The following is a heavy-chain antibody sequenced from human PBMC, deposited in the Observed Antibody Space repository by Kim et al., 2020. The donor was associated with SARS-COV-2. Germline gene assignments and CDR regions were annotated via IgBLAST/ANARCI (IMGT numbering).Heavy chain of an antibody. Sequence: SETLSLTCTVSGGSISSGDYYCSWIRQPPGKGLEWIGYIYYSGSTYYNPSLKSRVTISVDTSKNQFSLKLSSVTAADTAVYYCARLYYYDSSGYRGDNWFDPWGQGTLVTVSS. V-gene: IGHV4-30-4*01. CDR2: IYYSGST. D-gene: IGHD3-22*01. J-gene: IGHJ5*02. CDR3: ARLYYYDSSGYRGDNWFDP. CDR1: GGSISSGDYY.